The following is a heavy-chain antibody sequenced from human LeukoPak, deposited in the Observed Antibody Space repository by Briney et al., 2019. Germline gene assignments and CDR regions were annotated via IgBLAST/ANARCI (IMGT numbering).Heavy chain of an antibody. CDR3: AKSWSQWLANFDY. CDR2: ISDGGGST. D-gene: IGHD6-19*01. CDR1: GFTFSSYA. J-gene: IGHJ4*02. V-gene: IGHV3-23*01. Sequence: GGSLRLSCAASGFTFSSYAMTWVRQAPGKGLEWVSGISDGGGSTYYADSVKGRFTISRDNSKNTLYLQMNSLRAEDTAVHYCAKSWSQWLANFDYWGQGTLVTVSS.